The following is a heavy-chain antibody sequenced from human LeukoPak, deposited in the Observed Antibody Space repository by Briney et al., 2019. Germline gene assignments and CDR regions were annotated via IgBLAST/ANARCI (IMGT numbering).Heavy chain of an antibody. V-gene: IGHV3-48*04. Sequence: GGSLRLSCAASGFTFSSYSMNWVRQAPGKGLEWVSYISSSGSTIYYADSVKGRFTISRDNAKNSLYLQMNSLRAEDTAVYYCARTGRITALGVWGKGTTVTVSS. CDR2: ISSSGSTI. J-gene: IGHJ6*04. CDR3: ARTGRITALGV. CDR1: GFTFSSYS. D-gene: IGHD3-3*01.